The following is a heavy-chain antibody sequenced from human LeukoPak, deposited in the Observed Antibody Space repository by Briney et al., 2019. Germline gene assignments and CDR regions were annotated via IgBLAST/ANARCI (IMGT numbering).Heavy chain of an antibody. CDR2: IYYSGST. CDR3: ARHSLYCSGGFCYSNWFDP. CDR1: GDSVSSGSYY. V-gene: IGHV4-39*01. D-gene: IGHD2-15*01. Sequence: PSETLSLTCTVSGDSVSSGSYYWSWIRQPPGKGLEWIGSIYYSGSTYYNPSLKSRVPISVDTSKNQFSLKLSSVTAADTAVYYCARHSLYCSGGFCYSNWFDPWGQGTLVTVSS. J-gene: IGHJ5*02.